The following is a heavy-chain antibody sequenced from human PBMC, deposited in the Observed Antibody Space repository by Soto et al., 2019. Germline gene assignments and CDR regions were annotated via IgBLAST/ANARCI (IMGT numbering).Heavy chain of an antibody. J-gene: IGHJ4*02. CDR3: ASAGGWDEVLCGGELSFFDY. V-gene: IGHV1-2*04. Sequence: VASVKVSCKASGYTFTGYYMHWVRQAPGQGXEWMGWINPNSGGTNYAQKFQGWVTMTRDTSISTAYMELSRLRSDDTAVYYCASAGGWDEVLCGGELSFFDYWGQGTLVTVSS. CDR2: INPNSGGT. CDR1: GYTFTGYY. D-gene: IGHD3-10*01.